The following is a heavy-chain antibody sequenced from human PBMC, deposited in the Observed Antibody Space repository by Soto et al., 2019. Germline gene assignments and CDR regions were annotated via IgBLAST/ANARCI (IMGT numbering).Heavy chain of an antibody. CDR3: AILVGNTWLDH. J-gene: IGHJ5*02. Sequence: QVQLQQSGPGLVNPSQTLSLTCAISGDSVSSNDAVWNWIRQSPSRGLEWLGRTYYRSIWQTEYAVSVTGRMTMNPDASKNQVSLQLKSVTPEDTAMYYCAILVGNTWLDHWGQGTLVTVSP. V-gene: IGHV6-1*01. D-gene: IGHD2-15*01. CDR2: TYYRSIWQT. CDR1: GDSVSSNDAV.